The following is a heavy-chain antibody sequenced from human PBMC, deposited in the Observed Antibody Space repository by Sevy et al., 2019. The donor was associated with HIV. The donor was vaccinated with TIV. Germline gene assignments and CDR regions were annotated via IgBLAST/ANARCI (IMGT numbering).Heavy chain of an antibody. V-gene: IGHV4-34*01. CDR1: GGSLSGYY. D-gene: IGHD1-26*01. CDR3: ARGQWEHPF. J-gene: IGHJ4*02. Sequence: SETLSLTCAVYGGSLSGYYWSWIRQPPGKGLEWIGENMTSGINNYNPSLKRRVSISIDTSKNQFSLKVNVVTAADTAMYFCARGQWEHPFWGQGTQVTVSS. CDR2: NMTSGIN.